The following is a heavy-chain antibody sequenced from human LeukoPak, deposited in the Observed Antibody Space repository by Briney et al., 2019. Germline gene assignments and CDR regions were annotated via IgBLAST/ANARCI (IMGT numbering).Heavy chain of an antibody. J-gene: IGHJ4*02. CDR3: ARERDYYDSSGSRGFDY. Sequence: PSETLSLTCTVSGGSISSYYWSWIRQPPGKGLEWIGYIYYSGSTNYNPSLKSRVTISVDTSKNQFSLKLSSVTAADTAVYYCARERDYYDSSGSRGFDYWGQGTLVTVSS. CDR2: IYYSGST. D-gene: IGHD3-22*01. CDR1: GGSISSYY. V-gene: IGHV4-59*01.